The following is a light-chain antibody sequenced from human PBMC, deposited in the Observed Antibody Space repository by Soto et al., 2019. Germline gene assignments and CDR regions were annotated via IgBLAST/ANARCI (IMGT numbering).Light chain of an antibody. CDR2: RNN. CDR3: AAWDDSLSGRVV. V-gene: IGLV1-47*01. Sequence: QSVLTQPPSASGTPGQRFTISCSGSSSTIGSNYVYWYQQLPGTAPKLLIYRNNQRPSGVPDRFSGSKSGTSASLAISGLRSEDEADYYCAAWDDSLSGRVVFGGGTKLTVL. J-gene: IGLJ2*01. CDR1: SSTIGSNY.